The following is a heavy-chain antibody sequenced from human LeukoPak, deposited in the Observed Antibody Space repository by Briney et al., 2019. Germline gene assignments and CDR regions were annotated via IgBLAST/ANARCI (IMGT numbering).Heavy chain of an antibody. J-gene: IGHJ4*02. CDR2: IYRGGGT. CDR3: ARDLSSSLVY. Sequence: QPGGSLTLSCAVSGLPVSNNYMNGVPDAPGEGRECGSVIYRGGGTFYVDSVKGRFTIYRDNSKNTLYLQMNSLRAEDTAVYYCARDLSSSLVYWRRGAMVSVCS. V-gene: IGHV3-53*01. D-gene: IGHD3-16*01. CDR1: GLPVSNNY.